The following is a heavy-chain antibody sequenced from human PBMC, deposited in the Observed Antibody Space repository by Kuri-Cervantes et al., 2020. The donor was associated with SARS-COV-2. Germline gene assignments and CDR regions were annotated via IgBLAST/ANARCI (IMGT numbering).Heavy chain of an antibody. J-gene: IGHJ4*02. V-gene: IGHV4-38-2*02. D-gene: IGHD2-2*01. CDR3: ARLSRRYCSSTSCTPYYFDY. CDR1: GGSISSGYY. Sequence: SETLSLTCTVSGGSISSGYYWDWIRQSPGKGPEWIGSIFHSGTTYYNPSLKSRVTISVDTSKNQFSLKLSSVTAADTAVYYCARLSRRYCSSTSCTPYYFDYWGQGTLVTVSS. CDR2: IFHSGTT.